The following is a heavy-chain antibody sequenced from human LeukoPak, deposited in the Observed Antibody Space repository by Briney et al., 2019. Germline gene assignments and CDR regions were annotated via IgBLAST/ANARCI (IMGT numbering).Heavy chain of an antibody. Sequence: GGSLRLSCAASGFTFSNYGMHWVRQAPGKGLEWVAFIRSDGNNYYYAGSVKGRFAFSRDNSKNTLYLQMNSLGAEDTAVYYCAKGRGFYFDYWGQGTLVTVSS. CDR2: IRSDGNNY. D-gene: IGHD1-26*01. J-gene: IGHJ4*02. CDR3: AKGRGFYFDY. CDR1: GFTFSNYG. V-gene: IGHV3-30*02.